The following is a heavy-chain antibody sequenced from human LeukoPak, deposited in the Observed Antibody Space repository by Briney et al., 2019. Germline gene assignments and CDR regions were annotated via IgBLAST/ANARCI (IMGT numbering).Heavy chain of an antibody. CDR2: IFYSGST. CDR3: ARQGYISGQGFRNNWFDP. Sequence: SETLSLTCTVSGGSISSSSFYWGWIRPPPGKGLEWIGTIFYSGSTYYNPSLRSRVTMSVDTSKNQFSLRLSSVTAADTAVYYCARQGYISGQGFRNNWFDPWGQGSLVTVSS. D-gene: IGHD6-19*01. CDR1: GGSISSSSFY. V-gene: IGHV4-39*01. J-gene: IGHJ5*02.